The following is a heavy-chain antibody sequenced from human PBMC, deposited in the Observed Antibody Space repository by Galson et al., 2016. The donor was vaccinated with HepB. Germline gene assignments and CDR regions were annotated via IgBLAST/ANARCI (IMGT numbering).Heavy chain of an antibody. D-gene: IGHD2/OR15-2a*01. V-gene: IGHV1-69*01. J-gene: IGHJ4*01. CDR3: ARTDYFQ. CDR1: GGVFSVDA. Sequence: QSGAEVKKPGESLRISCKASGGVFSVDAIKWVRQAPGQGLEWMGEIIPIFGSPKYADNFQGRITITADDSTTTSHMELSNLTSQDTAVYYCARTDYFQWGQGTPVTVSS. CDR2: IIPIFGSP.